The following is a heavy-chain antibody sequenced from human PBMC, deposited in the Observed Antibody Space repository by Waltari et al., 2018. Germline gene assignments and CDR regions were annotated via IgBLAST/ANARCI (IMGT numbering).Heavy chain of an antibody. CDR1: RISVSGYA. D-gene: IGHD3-10*01. V-gene: IGHV3-30*01. CDR2: ISFDGNNI. CDR3: ARDGHSYFYGSWSDY. Sequence: QVQLVESGGGVVQPGKSLTLSCEVSRISVSGYAMHWVRQAPGKGLEWVAVISFDGNNIYFADSVKGRFTINRDNSKNTLSLQMNSLTPEDTAIYYCARDGHSYFYGSWSDYWGQGTLVTVSS. J-gene: IGHJ4*02.